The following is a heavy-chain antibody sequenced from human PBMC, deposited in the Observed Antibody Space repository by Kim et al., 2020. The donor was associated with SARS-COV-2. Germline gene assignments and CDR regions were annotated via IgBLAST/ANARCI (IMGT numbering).Heavy chain of an antibody. CDR2: SSRKSEGRMP. J-gene: IGHJ4*02. D-gene: IGHD4-17*01. CDR1: PILLRNPW. CDR3: TTDRYYGYYPVSY. Sequence: GGSLRLSCLLSPILLRNPWLGRLSYPTSDRKNTRLSSSRKSEGRMPDYAAPLKGRFTISRDDSKNTLYLQMNSLKTEDTAVYYCTTDRYYGYYPVSYWGQRTLV. V-gene: IGHV3-15*01.